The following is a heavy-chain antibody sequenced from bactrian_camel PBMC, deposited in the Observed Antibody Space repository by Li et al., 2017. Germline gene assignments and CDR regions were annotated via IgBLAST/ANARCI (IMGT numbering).Heavy chain of an antibody. J-gene: IGHJ4*01. V-gene: IGHV3S1*01. Sequence: HVQLVESGGGSAQAGGSLRLSCTASGLTTTHNCVAWFRQAPGKEREGVAGAGIYTGGRNAYYDDSVKGRFTISRDNSKNILYLQMDSLKTEDSAAYHCTIGRVEPRGKGTQVTVS. CDR1: GLTTTHNC. CDR3: TIGRVEP. CDR2: IYTGGRNA. D-gene: IGHD8*01.